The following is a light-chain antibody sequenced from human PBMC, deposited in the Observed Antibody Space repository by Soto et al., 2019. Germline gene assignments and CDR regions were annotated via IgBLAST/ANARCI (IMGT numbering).Light chain of an antibody. CDR1: QSVYNN. V-gene: IGKV3-20*01. J-gene: IGKJ1*01. CDR3: QQYGSSPTWT. Sequence: EIAMTQSPATLSVSPGERATLSCRASQSVYNNLAWHQQKPGQAPRLLIYGASTRATGIPDRFSGSGSGTDFTLTISRLETEDSAVYYCQQYGSSPTWTFGQGTKVDIK. CDR2: GAS.